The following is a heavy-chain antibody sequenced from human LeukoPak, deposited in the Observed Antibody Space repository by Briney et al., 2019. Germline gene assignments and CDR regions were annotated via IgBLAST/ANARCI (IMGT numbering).Heavy chain of an antibody. J-gene: IGHJ4*02. CDR3: AKDIYGDIVVVPAGFDY. CDR2: ISSSGSTI. V-gene: IGHV3-11*01. CDR1: GFTFSDDY. Sequence: PGGSLRLSCAASGFTFSDDYMSWIRQAPGKGLEWVSYISSSGSTIYYADSVKGRFTISRDNAKNSLYLQMNSLRAEDTALYYCAKDIYGDIVVVPAGFDYWGQGTLVTVSS. D-gene: IGHD2-2*01.